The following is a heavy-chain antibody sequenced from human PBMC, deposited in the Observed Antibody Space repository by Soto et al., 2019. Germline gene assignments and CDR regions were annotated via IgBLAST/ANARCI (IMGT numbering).Heavy chain of an antibody. CDR3: ARLDGYSSPHNYFDY. CDR1: GGSISSSSYY. D-gene: IGHD6-19*01. V-gene: IGHV4-39*01. J-gene: IGHJ4*02. Sequence: SETLSLTCTVSGGSISSSSYYWGWIRQPPGKGLEWIGSIYYSGSTYYNPSLKSRVTISVDTSKNQFSLKLSSVTAADTAVYYCARLDGYSSPHNYFDYWGQGTLVTVSS. CDR2: IYYSGST.